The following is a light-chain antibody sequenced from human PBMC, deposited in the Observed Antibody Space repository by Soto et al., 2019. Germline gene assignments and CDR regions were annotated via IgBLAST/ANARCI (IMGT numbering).Light chain of an antibody. Sequence: EIVLTQSPATLSLSPGESATLSCRTSQSVSSNSLAWHQHKPGQAPRLLMYAASSRAAGIPDRFSGSGSGTDFTLTISRLEPEDFAVYYCQQHGSWGITFGPGTKVDI. V-gene: IGKV3-20*01. CDR3: QQHGSWGIT. J-gene: IGKJ3*01. CDR2: AAS. CDR1: QSVSSNS.